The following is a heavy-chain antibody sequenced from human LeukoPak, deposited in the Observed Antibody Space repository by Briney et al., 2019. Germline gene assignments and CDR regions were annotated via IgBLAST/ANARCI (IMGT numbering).Heavy chain of an antibody. Sequence: GGSLRLSCAASGFDIDGYMMHWVRQVPGKGLEWVSHISWDGGTTNYADSVKGRFTISRDNSKNSLYFLMNDLTAEDTAFYYCARGGYGGVFDFWRRGTGVSVSS. CDR3: ARGGYGGVFDF. CDR2: ISWDGGTT. CDR1: GFDIDGYM. V-gene: IGHV3-43D*04. D-gene: IGHD4-23*01. J-gene: IGHJ4*02.